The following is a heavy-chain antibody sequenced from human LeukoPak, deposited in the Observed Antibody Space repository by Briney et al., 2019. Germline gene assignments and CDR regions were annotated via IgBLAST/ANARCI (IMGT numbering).Heavy chain of an antibody. CDR2: ISGSGGST. J-gene: IGHJ4*02. CDR3: AKGYYDLWSGYYKYYFDY. Sequence: PGGSLRLSCAASGFTFSSYAMSWVRQAPGKGLEWVSAISGSGGSTYYADSVKGRFTISRDNSKNTLYLQMNSLRAEDTAVYYCAKGYYDLWSGYYKYYFDYWGQGTLVTVSS. D-gene: IGHD3-3*01. CDR1: GFTFSSYA. V-gene: IGHV3-23*01.